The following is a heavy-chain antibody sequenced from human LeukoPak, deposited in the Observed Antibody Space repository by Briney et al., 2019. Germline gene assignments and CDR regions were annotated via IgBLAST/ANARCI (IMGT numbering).Heavy chain of an antibody. Sequence: GGSLRLSCAASRFTFSTYGMHWVRQAPGKGLEWVAVISYDGSNKYYADSVKGRFTISRDNSKNTLYLQMNSLRAEDTAVYYCASDYGGNLHDAFDIWGQGTLVTVSS. CDR2: ISYDGSNK. J-gene: IGHJ3*02. D-gene: IGHD4-23*01. V-gene: IGHV3-30*03. CDR3: ASDYGGNLHDAFDI. CDR1: RFTFSTYG.